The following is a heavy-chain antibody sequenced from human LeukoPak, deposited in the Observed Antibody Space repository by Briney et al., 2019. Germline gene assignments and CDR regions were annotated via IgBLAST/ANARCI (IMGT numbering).Heavy chain of an antibody. Sequence: GPVKVSCRASGYTFTGYYMHWVRQAPGQGLEWMGWINPNSGGTNYAQKLQGRVTMTTDTSTSTAYMELRSLRSDDTAVYYCAGAKEIAAEDYYMDVWGKGTTVTVSS. CDR3: AGAKEIAAEDYYMDV. D-gene: IGHD6-13*01. CDR1: GYTFTGYY. V-gene: IGHV1-2*02. J-gene: IGHJ6*03. CDR2: INPNSGGT.